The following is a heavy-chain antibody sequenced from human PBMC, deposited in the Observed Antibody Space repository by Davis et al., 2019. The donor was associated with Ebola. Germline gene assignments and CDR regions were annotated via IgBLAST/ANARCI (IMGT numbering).Heavy chain of an antibody. CDR3: ARDPTRTYYDFWSGSSDYYYGMDV. CDR1: GFTFSNYD. D-gene: IGHD3-3*01. Sequence: GESLKISCAASGFTFSNYDMSWVRHVPGKGLEWVSTFSASEGHTHYSDSVRGRFTISRDNSKNTLYLQMNSLRAEDTAVYYCARDPTRTYYDFWSGSSDYYYGMDVWGQGTTVTVSS. J-gene: IGHJ6*02. V-gene: IGHV3-23*01. CDR2: FSASEGHT.